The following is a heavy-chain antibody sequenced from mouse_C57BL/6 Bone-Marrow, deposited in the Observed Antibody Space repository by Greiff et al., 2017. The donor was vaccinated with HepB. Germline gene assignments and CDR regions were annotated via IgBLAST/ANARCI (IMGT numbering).Heavy chain of an antibody. Sequence: DVKLQESGPELVKPGASVKISCKASGYTFTDYYMNWVKQSHGKSLEWIGDINPNNGGTSYNQKFKGKATLTVDKSSSTAYMELRSLTSEDSAVYYCARELLRQAWFAYWGQGTLVTVSA. D-gene: IGHD1-2*01. CDR2: INPNNGGT. V-gene: IGHV1-26*01. CDR3: ARELLRQAWFAY. J-gene: IGHJ3*01. CDR1: GYTFTDYY.